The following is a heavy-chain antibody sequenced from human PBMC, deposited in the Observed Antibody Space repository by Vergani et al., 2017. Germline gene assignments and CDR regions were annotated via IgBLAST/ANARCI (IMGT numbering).Heavy chain of an antibody. CDR1: GFTFSSYA. Sequence: EVQLLESGGGLVQPGGSLRLSCAASGFTFSSYAMTWVRQAPGKGLEWVSGISGSGGTTYNADFVKGRFTISRDNSENALYLQMNSLTADDTAVYYCAKGGAGSGNNYWTNYGMDVWGQGTTVTVSS. V-gene: IGHV3-23*01. CDR2: ISGSGGTT. J-gene: IGHJ6*02. D-gene: IGHD3-10*01. CDR3: AKGGAGSGNNYWTNYGMDV.